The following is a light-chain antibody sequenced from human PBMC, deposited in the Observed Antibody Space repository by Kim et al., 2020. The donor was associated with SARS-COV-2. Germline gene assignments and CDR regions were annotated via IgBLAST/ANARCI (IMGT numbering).Light chain of an antibody. J-gene: IGKJ1*01. CDR2: RAS. CDR1: QSIGNW. V-gene: IGKV1-5*03. Sequence: DIQMTQPPSTLSASVGDRVTITCRASQSIGNWLAWYQQKPGKAPKLLIYRASNLESGAPSRFSGSGSGTEFTLTISSLQPDDFATYYCQQYDNYPAFGQGTKVDIK. CDR3: QQYDNYPA.